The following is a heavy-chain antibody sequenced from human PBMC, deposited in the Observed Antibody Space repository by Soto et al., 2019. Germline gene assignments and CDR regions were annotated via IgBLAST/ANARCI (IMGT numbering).Heavy chain of an antibody. CDR1: GYTYTSYG. D-gene: IGHD5-12*01. Sequence: QVQLVQSGAEVKKPGASVKVSCKASGYTYTSYGIGRVRQAPGQGLEWMGWISAYNGNTNYAQKLQGRVTMTTDTSTSTAYMELRSLRSDDTAVYYCARYSGYVPPDPLDYWGQGTLVTVSS. J-gene: IGHJ4*02. CDR3: ARYSGYVPPDPLDY. CDR2: ISAYNGNT. V-gene: IGHV1-18*01.